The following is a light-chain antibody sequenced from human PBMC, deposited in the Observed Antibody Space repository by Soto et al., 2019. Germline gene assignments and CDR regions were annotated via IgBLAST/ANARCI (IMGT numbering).Light chain of an antibody. CDR2: KLN. CDR1: TSDVGGYRY. Sequence: QSVMTQPPSAAGSPGQSVTLSCTGPTSDVGGYRYVSWHQQHPDKGPKLIIYKLNIEPSEGPYPFSGSTAGNMASLTVSGPQVEDEADYYCSSYAGSNTFVFGPGTKVTVL. V-gene: IGLV2-8*01. CDR3: SSYAGSNTFV. J-gene: IGLJ1*01.